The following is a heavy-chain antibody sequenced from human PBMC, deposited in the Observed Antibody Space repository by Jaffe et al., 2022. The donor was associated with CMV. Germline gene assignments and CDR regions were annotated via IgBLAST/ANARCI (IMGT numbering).Heavy chain of an antibody. CDR1: GGTFSSYA. Sequence: QVQLVQSGAEVKKPGSSVKVSCKASGGTFSSYAISWVRQAPGQGLEWMGRIIPILGIANYAQKFQGRVTITADKSTSTAYMELSSLRSEDTAVYYCALAPMVVRGVIGWFDPWGQGTLVTVSS. D-gene: IGHD3-10*01. CDR3: ALAPMVVRGVIGWFDP. CDR2: IIPILGIA. V-gene: IGHV1-69*09. J-gene: IGHJ5*02.